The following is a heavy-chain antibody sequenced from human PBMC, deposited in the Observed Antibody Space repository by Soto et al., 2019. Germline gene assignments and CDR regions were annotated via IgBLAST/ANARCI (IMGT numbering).Heavy chain of an antibody. D-gene: IGHD3-10*01. V-gene: IGHV3-43D*04. CDR2: ISWDGGST. CDR1: GFTFDDYA. Sequence: PGGSLRLSCAASGFTFDDYAMHWVRQAPGKGLEWVSLISWDGGSTYYADSVKGRFTISRDNSKNSLYLQMNSLRAEDTALYYCAKDSGGSLNYWGQGTLVTVSS. CDR3: AKDSGGSLNY. J-gene: IGHJ4*02.